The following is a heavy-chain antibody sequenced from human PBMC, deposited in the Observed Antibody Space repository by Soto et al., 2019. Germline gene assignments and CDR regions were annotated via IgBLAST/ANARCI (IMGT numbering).Heavy chain of an antibody. Sequence: EVQLLESGGGLVQPGGSLRLSCAASGFSFSSKSMTWVRQAAGKGLEWVSAITAAGDRTYYADSVKGRFTISRDNSKNTLYLQMNSLGVEDTAVYYCAKDLRGPQAGTWYCDLWGRDTLVTVSS. J-gene: IGHJ2*01. CDR2: ITAAGDRT. D-gene: IGHD6-13*01. V-gene: IGHV3-23*01. CDR3: AKDLRGPQAGTWYCDL. CDR1: GFSFSSKS.